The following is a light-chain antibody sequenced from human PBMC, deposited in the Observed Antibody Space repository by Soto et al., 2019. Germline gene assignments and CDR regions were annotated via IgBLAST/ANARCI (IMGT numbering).Light chain of an antibody. J-gene: IGLJ1*01. CDR1: TGAVTNGHY. CDR3: LLSYNGPYV. Sequence: QAFVTQEPSLTVSPGVTVTLTCCSSTGAVTNGHYPYWFQQKPGQAPRTLIYDTTNRHSWTPARSSGSLLGGKAALTLSGAQPEDEAEYYCLLSYNGPYVSGTGTKVTVL. V-gene: IGLV7-46*01. CDR2: DTT.